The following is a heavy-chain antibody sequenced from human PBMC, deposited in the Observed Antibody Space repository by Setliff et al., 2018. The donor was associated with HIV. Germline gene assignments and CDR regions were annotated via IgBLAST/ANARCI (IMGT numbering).Heavy chain of an antibody. D-gene: IGHD5-18*01. J-gene: IGHJ4*02. CDR2: INTGNDNT. CDR3: AKGGDRAMINFDH. V-gene: IGHV1-3*04. Sequence: GASVKVSCKTTGYTFSTYPMHWVRQAPGQRLEWMGWINTGNDNTRYSQKFQGRVTTTRDTSASTAYMELSSLTSEDTAVYYCAKGGDRAMINFDHWGQGTLVTVSS. CDR1: GYTFSTYP.